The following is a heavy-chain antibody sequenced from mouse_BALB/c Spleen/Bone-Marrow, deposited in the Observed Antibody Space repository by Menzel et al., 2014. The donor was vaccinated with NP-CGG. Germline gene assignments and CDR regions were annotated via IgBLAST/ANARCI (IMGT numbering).Heavy chain of an antibody. V-gene: IGHV1S53*02. CDR2: ISPGDGVI. D-gene: IGHD4-1*01. Sequence: VQLQQSDAELVKPGASVNISCKAYGYTFTDHAIHWVNQKPEQGLEWIGYISPGDGVIKYNEKFKGKAILTAEKSSSTACMQLNSLTSEDSAVYFCKRSLGRFAYWGQGTLVTVSA. CDR1: GYTFTDHA. CDR3: KRSLGRFAY. J-gene: IGHJ3*01.